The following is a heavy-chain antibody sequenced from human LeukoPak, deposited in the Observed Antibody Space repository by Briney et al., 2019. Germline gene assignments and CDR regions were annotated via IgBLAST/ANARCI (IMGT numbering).Heavy chain of an antibody. V-gene: IGHV3-21*01. CDR2: ISSSSSYV. CDR1: GFSFSSYS. D-gene: IGHD3-10*01. J-gene: IGHJ4*02. CDR3: ARDRGSYGSGSYYDY. Sequence: GGSLRLSCAASGFSFSSYSMNWVRQASGKGLEWVSSISSSSSYVYYADSVKGRFTISRDNAKYSLYLQMNSLRAEDTAVYYCARDRGSYGSGSYYDYWGQGTLVTVSS.